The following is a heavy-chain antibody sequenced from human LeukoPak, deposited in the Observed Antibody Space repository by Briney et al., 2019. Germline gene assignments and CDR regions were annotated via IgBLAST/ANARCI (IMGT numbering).Heavy chain of an antibody. V-gene: IGHV3-74*01. J-gene: IGHJ4*02. Sequence: GGSLRLSCAASGFTFGNYWMHWVRQVPGKGLVWVSRIDTDGSITNYADSARSRFTISGDNARNNLYLQMNSLRAEDTAVYYCVRDLGGRYGYWGQGTLVTVSS. CDR2: IDTDGSIT. D-gene: IGHD1-26*01. CDR1: GFTFGNYW. CDR3: VRDLGGRYGY.